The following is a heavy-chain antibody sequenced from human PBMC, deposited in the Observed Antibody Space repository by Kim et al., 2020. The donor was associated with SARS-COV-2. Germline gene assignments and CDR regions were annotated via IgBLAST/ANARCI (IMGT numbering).Heavy chain of an antibody. CDR2: IISSSNTI. Sequence: GGSLRLSCAASGFTFSSYSMNWVRQAPGKGLEWVSSIISSSNTIYYADSVKGRFTISRDNAKNSLYLQMNSLRAEDTAVYYCARSKGMDVWGQGTTVTVSS. J-gene: IGHJ6*02. CDR1: GFTFSSYS. V-gene: IGHV3-48*04. CDR3: ARSKGMDV.